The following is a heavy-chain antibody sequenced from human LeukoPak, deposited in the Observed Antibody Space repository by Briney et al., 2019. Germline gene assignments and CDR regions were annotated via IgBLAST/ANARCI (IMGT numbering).Heavy chain of an antibody. CDR1: IGSISTYY. Sequence: PSETLSLTCTVSIGSISTYYWSWIRQPPGKGLEWIGDIYYSGSTKYNPSLKSRVPLSIATSKNQFSLKLSSVTAADTAVYYCARDGYSGSDALWGQGILVTVSS. CDR3: ARDGYSGSDAL. V-gene: IGHV4-59*01. CDR2: IYYSGST. D-gene: IGHD5-12*01. J-gene: IGHJ4*02.